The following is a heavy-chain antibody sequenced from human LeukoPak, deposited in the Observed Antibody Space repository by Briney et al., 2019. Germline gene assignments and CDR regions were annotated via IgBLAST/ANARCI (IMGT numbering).Heavy chain of an antibody. CDR1: GFTFSSYG. V-gene: IGHV3-30*18. CDR3: AKDGARYCSGGSCYSLDY. CDR2: ISYDGSNK. Sequence: PGGSLRLSCAASGFTFSSYGMHWVRQAPGKGLEWVAVISYDGSNKYYADSVKGRFTISRDNSKNTLYLQMNSLRAEDTAVYYCAKDGARYCSGGSCYSLDYWGQGTLVTVSS. J-gene: IGHJ4*02. D-gene: IGHD2-15*01.